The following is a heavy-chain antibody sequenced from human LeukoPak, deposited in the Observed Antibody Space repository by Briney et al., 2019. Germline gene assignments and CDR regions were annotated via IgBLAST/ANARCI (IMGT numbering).Heavy chain of an antibody. V-gene: IGHV3-9*01. CDR1: GFTFDDYA. Sequence: AGGSLRLSCAASGFTFDDYAMHWVRQAPGKGLEWVSGISWNSGTIDYEDSVKGRFTISRDNAKNSLYLQMNSLRGGDTALYYCAKGPGYSSGFLFDYWGQGTLVTVSS. CDR3: AKGPGYSSGFLFDY. J-gene: IGHJ4*02. D-gene: IGHD6-19*01. CDR2: ISWNSGTI.